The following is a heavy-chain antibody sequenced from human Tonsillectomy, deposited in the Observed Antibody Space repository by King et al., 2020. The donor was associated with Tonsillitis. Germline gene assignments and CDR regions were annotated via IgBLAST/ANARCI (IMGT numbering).Heavy chain of an antibody. D-gene: IGHD3-10*01. CDR3: ATIDGLLWFGETSDPSSSF. J-gene: IGHJ4*02. V-gene: IGHV3-30*03. Sequence: QLVQSGGGVVQPGRSLRLSCAASGFTFSSYGMHWVRQAPGKGLEWVAVISYDGSNKYYADSVKGRFTISRDNSKNTLYLQMNSLRAEDTAVYYCATIDGLLWFGETSDPSSSFWGQGTLVTVSS. CDR2: ISYDGSNK. CDR1: GFTFSSYG.